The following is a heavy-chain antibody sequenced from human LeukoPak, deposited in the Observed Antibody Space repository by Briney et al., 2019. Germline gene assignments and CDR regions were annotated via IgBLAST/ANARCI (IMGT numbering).Heavy chain of an antibody. CDR2: ISSRGRST. V-gene: IGHV3-11*04. CDR3: ARDLRRDGFINFDS. CDR1: GFSFSDYY. J-gene: IGHJ4*02. D-gene: IGHD5-24*01. Sequence: PAESLRLSCAASGFSFSDYYISWLRQAPAKGRQWVSYISSRGRSTDYTASLKGRFTISRDNAENSLYLQLNSVSAEDTAVYDCARDLRRDGFINFDSWGQGTLVIVSS.